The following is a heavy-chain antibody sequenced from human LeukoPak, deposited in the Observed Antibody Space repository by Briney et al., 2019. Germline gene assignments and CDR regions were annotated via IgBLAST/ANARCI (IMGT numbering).Heavy chain of an antibody. D-gene: IGHD3-10*01. Sequence: KPSETLSLTCTVSGGSISNYYWSWIRQPAGKGLEWIGRIYTSGSTNYNPSLKSRVTMSIDTSKNQFSLKLSSVTAADTAVYYCARDAFWFGDLSYYYYMDVWGKGTTVTISS. CDR2: IYTSGST. J-gene: IGHJ6*03. V-gene: IGHV4-4*07. CDR3: ARDAFWFGDLSYYYYMDV. CDR1: GGSISNYY.